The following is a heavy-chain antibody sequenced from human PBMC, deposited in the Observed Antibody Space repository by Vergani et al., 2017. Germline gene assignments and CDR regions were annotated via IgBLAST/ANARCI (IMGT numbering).Heavy chain of an antibody. CDR2: IRYDGSDK. J-gene: IGHJ4*02. V-gene: IGHV3-33*08. CDR3: ARLSYDTTPYLQGGYDC. D-gene: IGHD3-22*01. Sequence: QVQLVESGGGVVQPGTSLRLSCVVSGFALNRHAMYWVRQAPEKGLEWVAFIRYDGSDKYYVDSVKGRFTISRDNSKNMLYLQMNSLRAEDTAVYYCARLSYDTTPYLQGGYDCWGQGTLVSVSS. CDR1: GFALNRHA.